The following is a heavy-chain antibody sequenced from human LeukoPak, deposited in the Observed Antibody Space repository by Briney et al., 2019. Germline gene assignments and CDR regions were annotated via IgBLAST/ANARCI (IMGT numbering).Heavy chain of an antibody. CDR1: GFTLSSYA. D-gene: IGHD4-11*01. J-gene: IGHJ4*02. CDR2: ISGRGGRT. CDR3: AKTHDYSNYDYFDY. V-gene: IGHV3-23*01. Sequence: GGSLRLSCAAAGFTLSSYAMSWVRQAAGKGREWVAAISGRGGRTYYADSGKERLTMWRDKCKKTMYLQMNTLRAEDTAVYYCAKTHDYSNYDYFDYWGQGTLVTVSS.